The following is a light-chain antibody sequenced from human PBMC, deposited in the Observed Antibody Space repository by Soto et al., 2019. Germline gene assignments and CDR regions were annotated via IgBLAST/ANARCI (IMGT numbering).Light chain of an antibody. CDR3: QLRSNWPQWT. CDR2: DAS. Sequence: IVLTQSPATLSLSPWERATLSCRASQSVSSYLAWYQQKPGQAPRLLIYDASNRATGIPARFSGSGSGTDFTLIISSLEPEDFAVYYCQLRSNWPQWTFGQGTKVDIK. V-gene: IGKV3-11*01. CDR1: QSVSSY. J-gene: IGKJ1*01.